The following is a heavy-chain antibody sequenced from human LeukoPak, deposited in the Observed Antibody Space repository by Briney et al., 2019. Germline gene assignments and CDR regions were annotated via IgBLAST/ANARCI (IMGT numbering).Heavy chain of an antibody. D-gene: IGHD2-2*02. J-gene: IGHJ4*02. CDR1: GGSFSGYY. CDR3: ARTYQVPAAIPY. CDR2: INHSGST. V-gene: IGHV4-34*01. Sequence: SETLSHTCAVYGGSFSGYYWTWIRQPPGKGLEWLGEINHSGSTNYNPSLKSRVTISVDTSKNQFSLKLSSVTAADTAVYYCARTYQVPAAIPYWGQGTLVTVSS.